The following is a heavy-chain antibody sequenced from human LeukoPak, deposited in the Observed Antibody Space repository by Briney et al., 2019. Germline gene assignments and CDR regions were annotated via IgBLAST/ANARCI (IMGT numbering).Heavy chain of an antibody. CDR2: INHGGRT. V-gene: IGHV4-34*01. D-gene: IGHD3-10*01. CDR1: SGSLSGHF. J-gene: IGHJ4*02. Sequence: SETLSLTCAVYSGSLSGHFWSWIRQPPGKGLEWIGEINHGGRTNYNPSLESRVSGSVDTSKNQFSLILNSVTAADTAVYYCARGKQLLVRGPFDQWGQGTLVTVSS. CDR3: ARGKQLLVRGPFDQ.